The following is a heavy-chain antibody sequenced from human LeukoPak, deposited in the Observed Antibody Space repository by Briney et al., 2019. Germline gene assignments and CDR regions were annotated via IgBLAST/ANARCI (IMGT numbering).Heavy chain of an antibody. V-gene: IGHV1-2*02. Sequence: ASVKVSCKASGYTFTGYYMHWVRQAPGQGREWMGWINPNSGGTNYAQKFQGRVTVTRGTSISTAYMELSRLRSDDTAVYYCARDQKLRFLEWLPAPFHAWGQGTLVTVSS. CDR2: INPNSGGT. CDR1: GYTFTGYY. CDR3: ARDQKLRFLEWLPAPFHA. D-gene: IGHD3-3*01. J-gene: IGHJ5*02.